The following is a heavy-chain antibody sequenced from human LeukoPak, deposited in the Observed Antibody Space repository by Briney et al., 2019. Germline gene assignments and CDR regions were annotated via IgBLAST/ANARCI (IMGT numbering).Heavy chain of an antibody. CDR1: GFTVSSNY. Sequence: PGGSLRLSCAASGFTVSSNYMSWVRQAPGKGLEWVSVIYSGGSTYYAASVKGRFTISRDNSKNTLYLQMNSLRAEDTAIYYCARGYCSGGSCYGGDYWGQGTLVTVSS. CDR2: IYSGGST. V-gene: IGHV3-53*01. J-gene: IGHJ4*02. CDR3: ARGYCSGGSCYGGDY. D-gene: IGHD2-15*01.